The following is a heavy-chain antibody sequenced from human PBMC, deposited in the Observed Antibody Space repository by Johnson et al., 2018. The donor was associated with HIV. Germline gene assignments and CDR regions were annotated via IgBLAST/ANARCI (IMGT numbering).Heavy chain of an antibody. D-gene: IGHD3-10*01. Sequence: QVQLVESGGGVVQPGRSLRLSCAASGFTFSTYAMHWVRQVPGKGLEWVAVISYDGSQNLYVDSVKGRFTISRDNSENTLYLQMNSLRPEDTAVYYCARDGVIRGVRYAFYLWGQGTMVSVSS. V-gene: IGHV3-30*03. CDR2: ISYDGSQN. CDR1: GFTFSTYA. J-gene: IGHJ3*01. CDR3: ARDGVIRGVRYAFYL.